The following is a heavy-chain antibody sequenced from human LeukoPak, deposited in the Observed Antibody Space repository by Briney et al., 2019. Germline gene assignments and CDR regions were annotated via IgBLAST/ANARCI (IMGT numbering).Heavy chain of an antibody. CDR3: ARKLWHRNDC. J-gene: IGHJ4*02. CDR2: ISTNGHRT. CDR1: GLTFINYA. D-gene: IGHD3-16*01. Sequence: GGSLRLSCAASGLTFINYAMTSVRQAPRKGLEWVSAISTNGHRTYYADSVKGRFTVSRDNFKNTLYLQMNSLRAEDTALYYCARKLWHRNDCWGQGTLVTVSS. V-gene: IGHV3-23*01.